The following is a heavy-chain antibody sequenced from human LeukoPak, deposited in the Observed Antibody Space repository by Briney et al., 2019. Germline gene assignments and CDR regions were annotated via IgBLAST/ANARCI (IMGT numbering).Heavy chain of an antibody. CDR1: GGTFSSYA. J-gene: IGHJ4*02. V-gene: IGHV1-69*13. CDR3: ARGSGGVWFGELHHYFDY. CDR2: VIPIFGTA. Sequence: ASVKVSCKASGGTFSSYAISWVRQAPGQGLEWMGGVIPIFGTANYAQKFQGRVTITPDESTSTAYMELSSLRSEDTAVYYCARGSGGVWFGELHHYFDYWGQGTLVTVSS. D-gene: IGHD3-10*01.